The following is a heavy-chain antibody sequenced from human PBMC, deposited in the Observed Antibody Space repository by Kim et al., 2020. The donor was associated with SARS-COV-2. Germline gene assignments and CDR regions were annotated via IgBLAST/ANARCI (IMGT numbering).Heavy chain of an antibody. V-gene: IGHV3-9*01. CDR3: AKVSNLFGSGLGINYYCDY. Sequence: GGSLRLSCAASGFTFDDYAMHWVRQAPGKGLEWVSGISRNSGSIGYADSVKGRFTISRDNAKNSLYLQMNSLRAEDTALYYCAKVSNLFGSGLGINYYCDYWGQGTLVTVSS. CDR2: ISRNSGSI. D-gene: IGHD3-16*01. CDR1: GFTFDDYA. J-gene: IGHJ4*02.